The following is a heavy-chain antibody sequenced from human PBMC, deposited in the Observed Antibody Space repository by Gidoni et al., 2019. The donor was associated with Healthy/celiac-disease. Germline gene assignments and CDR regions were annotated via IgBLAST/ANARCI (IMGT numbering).Heavy chain of an antibody. Sequence: QVQLQESGPGLVKPSQTLSLTCTVSGGSISSGSYYWSWIRQPAGKGLEWIGRIYTSGSTNYNPSLKSRVTISVDTSKNQFSLKLSSVTAADTAVYYCAAYYDFWSGYLDAFDIWGQGTMVTVSS. J-gene: IGHJ3*02. V-gene: IGHV4-61*02. CDR2: IYTSGST. CDR1: GGSISSGSYY. D-gene: IGHD3-3*01. CDR3: AAYYDFWSGYLDAFDI.